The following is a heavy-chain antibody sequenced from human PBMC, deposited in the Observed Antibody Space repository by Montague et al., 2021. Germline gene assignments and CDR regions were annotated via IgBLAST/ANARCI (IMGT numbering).Heavy chain of an antibody. CDR1: GYSFTTDW. V-gene: IGHV5-51*01. CDR2: IYPDDSEI. J-gene: IGHJ3*02. D-gene: IGHD6-13*01. Sequence: QSGAEVKKPGESLRISCKGSGYSFTTDWIAWVRQTPGKGLEWMGKIYPDDSEIRYNTSFQGRVALSVDKAINTAYLHWSTLQASDTAMYYCCRYSHSWCRDAFDXWGQGTAVTVSS. CDR3: CRYSHSWCRDAFDX.